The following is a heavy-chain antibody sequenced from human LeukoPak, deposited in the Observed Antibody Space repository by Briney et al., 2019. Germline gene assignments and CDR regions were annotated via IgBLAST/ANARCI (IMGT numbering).Heavy chain of an antibody. V-gene: IGHV4-39*01. Sequence: PSETLSLTCTVSGGSISSSSYYWGWIRQPPGKGLEWIGSTYYSGSTYYNPSLKSRVTISVDTSKNQFSLKLSSVTAADTAVYYCARRGAAAIHYGMDVWGQGTTVTVSS. CDR3: ARRGAAAIHYGMDV. J-gene: IGHJ6*02. D-gene: IGHD2-2*02. CDR2: TYYSGST. CDR1: GGSISSSSYY.